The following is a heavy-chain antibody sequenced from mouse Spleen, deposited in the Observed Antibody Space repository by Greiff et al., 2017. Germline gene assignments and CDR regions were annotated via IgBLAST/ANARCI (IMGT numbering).Heavy chain of an antibody. D-gene: IGHD2-1*01. CDR3: ARCYGNYYFDY. J-gene: IGHJ2*01. CDR2: SRNKANDYTT. V-gene: IGHV7-1*02. CDR1: GFTFSDFY. Sequence: DVMLVESGGGLVQPGGSLRLSCATSGFTFSDFYMEWVRQPPGKRLEWIAASRNKANDYTTEYSASVKGRFIVSRDTSQSILYLQMNALRAEDTAIYYCARCYGNYYFDYWGQGTTLTVSS.